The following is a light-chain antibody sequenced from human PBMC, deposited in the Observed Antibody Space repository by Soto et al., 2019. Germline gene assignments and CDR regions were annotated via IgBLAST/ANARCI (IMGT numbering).Light chain of an antibody. Sequence: QSVLTQPASVSGSPGQSITISCTGTNSDIGDYNYVSWYQQYPDTAPTLIIFEISSRLSGVSDRFSGSKSGNTASLTISGLQPEDEAHYYCSSFRSDNTLVFGGGTKLTVL. V-gene: IGLV2-14*01. J-gene: IGLJ2*01. CDR3: SSFRSDNTLV. CDR1: NSDIGDYNY. CDR2: EIS.